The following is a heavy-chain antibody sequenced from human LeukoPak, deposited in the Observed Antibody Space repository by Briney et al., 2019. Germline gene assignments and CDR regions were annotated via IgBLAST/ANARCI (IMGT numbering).Heavy chain of an antibody. D-gene: IGHD3-10*01. CDR2: TYYRSRWYY. CDR1: GDSVSSNTAA. V-gene: IGHV6-1*01. Sequence: SQTLSLTCAISGDSVSSNTAAWYWIRQSPSRGLEWLGRTYYRSRWYYEYAVYVRSRITINADTSKNRFSLQLNSVTPDDTAVYYCARDPSGDQGLDSWGQGTLVTVSS. CDR3: ARDPSGDQGLDS. J-gene: IGHJ4*02.